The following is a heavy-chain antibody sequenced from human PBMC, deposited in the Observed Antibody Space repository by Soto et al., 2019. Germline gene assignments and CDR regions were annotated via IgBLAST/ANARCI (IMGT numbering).Heavy chain of an antibody. J-gene: IGHJ4*02. Sequence: SETLSLTYVVSGYSISSGYYWGWIRQPPGKGLEWIGSMYHSGITSYNPSLKSRVTISVDTFKNQVFLELKSVTAADTAVYYCVRDQYSSSYLVSAYWGQGAQVTVSS. CDR1: GYSISSGYY. D-gene: IGHD6-13*01. CDR2: MYHSGIT. CDR3: VRDQYSSSYLVSAY. V-gene: IGHV4-38-2*02.